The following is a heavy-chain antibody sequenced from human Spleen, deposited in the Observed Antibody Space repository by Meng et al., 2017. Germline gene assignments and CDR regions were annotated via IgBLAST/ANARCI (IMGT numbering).Heavy chain of an antibody. CDR1: GGSISTGGYY. CDR3: ARDGVGYGSGTNKWFDP. J-gene: IGHJ5*02. Sequence: VQLQESGPALVKPSQTLSLTCTFSGGSISTGGYYWNWIRHHPGKGLEWIGYIYYSGSTFYNPSLKSRVTMSVDTSKNQFALHLTSVTAADTAVYYCARDGVGYGSGTNKWFDPWGQGTLVTVSS. D-gene: IGHD3-10*01. V-gene: IGHV4-31*03. CDR2: IYYSGST.